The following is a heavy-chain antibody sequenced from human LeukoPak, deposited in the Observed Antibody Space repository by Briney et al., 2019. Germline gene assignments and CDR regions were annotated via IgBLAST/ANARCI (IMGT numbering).Heavy chain of an antibody. Sequence: ASVKVSCKASGYTFTVYYMHWVRQAPGQGLEWMGWINPNSGGTNYAQKFQGRVTVTRDTSISTAYMELSRLRSDDTAVYYCARGSFDSSGYYVFDYWGQGRLVTVSS. CDR1: GYTFTVYY. CDR3: ARGSFDSSGYYVFDY. CDR2: INPNSGGT. D-gene: IGHD3-22*01. V-gene: IGHV1-2*02. J-gene: IGHJ4*02.